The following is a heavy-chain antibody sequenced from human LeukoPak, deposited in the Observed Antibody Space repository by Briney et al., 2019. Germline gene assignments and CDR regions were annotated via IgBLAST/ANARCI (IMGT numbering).Heavy chain of an antibody. CDR3: ARESDHIVVVPAAISRFDP. V-gene: IGHV1-2*06. D-gene: IGHD2-2*01. Sequence: ASVKVSCKASGYTFSDYYMHWVRQAPGQGLEWMGRINPTSGDTNYAQKFQGRVTMTRDTSISTAYMELSRLRSDDTAVYYCARESDHIVVVPAAISRFDPWGQGTLVTVSS. J-gene: IGHJ5*02. CDR1: GYTFSDYY. CDR2: INPTSGDT.